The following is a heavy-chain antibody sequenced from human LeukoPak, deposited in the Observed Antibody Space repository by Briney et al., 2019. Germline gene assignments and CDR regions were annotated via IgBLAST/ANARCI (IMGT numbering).Heavy chain of an antibody. J-gene: IGHJ3*02. Sequence: GGSLRLSCAASGFTFSSYAMSWVRQAPGKGLEWVSAISGSGGSTYYADSVKGRFTIFRDNSKNTLYLQMNSLRAEDTAVYYCAKGLGYLDAFDIWGQGTMVTVSS. D-gene: IGHD5-12*01. CDR3: AKGLGYLDAFDI. CDR1: GFTFSSYA. V-gene: IGHV3-23*01. CDR2: ISGSGGST.